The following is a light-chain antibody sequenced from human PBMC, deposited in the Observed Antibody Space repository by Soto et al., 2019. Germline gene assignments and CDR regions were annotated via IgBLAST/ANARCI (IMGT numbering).Light chain of an antibody. CDR2: DAS. V-gene: IGKV1-33*01. CDR1: QDINNC. Sequence: DIQMTQTPSSLSASVGDRVTITCQASQDINNCLNWYHQKPGKAPNLLIYDASNLETGVPSRFSGSGSGTHFTLTISSLQPEDTATYYCQQYYSYPITFGQGTRLEI. J-gene: IGKJ5*01. CDR3: QQYYSYPIT.